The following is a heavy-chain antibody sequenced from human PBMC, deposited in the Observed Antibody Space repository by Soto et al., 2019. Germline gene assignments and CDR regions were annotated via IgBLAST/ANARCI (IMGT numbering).Heavy chain of an antibody. D-gene: IGHD2-15*01. Sequence: SETLSLTCTVSGGSISSYYWSWIRQPLGQGLEWIAYIYYTGSTNYNPSLKSRVTLSADTSKNQFSLKLIAVTAADPATYYCARVSRSGPDYDDWGHVTQVTVS. CDR3: ARVSRSGPDYDD. J-gene: IGHJ4*01. CDR1: GGSISSYY. CDR2: IYYTGST. V-gene: IGHV4-59*01.